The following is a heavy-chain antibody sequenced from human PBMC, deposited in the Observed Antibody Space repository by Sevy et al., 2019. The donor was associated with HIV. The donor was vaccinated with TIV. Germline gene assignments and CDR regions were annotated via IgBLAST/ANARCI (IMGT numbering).Heavy chain of an antibody. J-gene: IGHJ4*02. CDR3: ARDKPQGVVVLPGAMCGGVDY. D-gene: IGHD2-2*01. CDR1: GYTFRSYG. V-gene: IGHV1-18*01. Sequence: GESLKISCKASGYTFRSYGISWVRQAPGQGLEWMGWISPYTGDTDFAQKVQGRISMTSDTSTSTAYMELRSLRADDTAVYYCARDKPQGVVVLPGAMCGGVDYWGQGTLVTVSS. CDR2: ISPYTGDT.